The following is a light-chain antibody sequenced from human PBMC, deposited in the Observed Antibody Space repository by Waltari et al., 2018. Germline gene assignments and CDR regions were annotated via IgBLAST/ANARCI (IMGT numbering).Light chain of an antibody. Sequence: QSALTQPVSVSGSPGQSITISCTGTISDVAGYNYVAWYQQHPGKAPKLLIYDVTNRPSGVSNRFSGSKSGNTASLTISGLQAEDEADYHCSSFTSSSTLVFGTGTKVTVL. J-gene: IGLJ1*01. CDR3: SSFTSSSTLV. CDR1: ISDVAGYNY. CDR2: DVT. V-gene: IGLV2-14*03.